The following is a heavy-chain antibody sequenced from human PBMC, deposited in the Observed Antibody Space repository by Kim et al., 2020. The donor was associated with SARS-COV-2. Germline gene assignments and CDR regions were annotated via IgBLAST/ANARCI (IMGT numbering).Heavy chain of an antibody. V-gene: IGHV3-21*01. J-gene: IGHJ6*02. D-gene: IGHD3-10*01. CDR1: GFTFSSYS. CDR3: AGMYYYGSGILYPYPYYYSYGVAV. CDR2: ISSSSSYI. Sequence: GGSLRLSCAASGFTFSSYSMNWVRQAPGKGLEWVSSISSSSSYIYYADSVKGRFTISRDNAKNSLYLQMNSLRAEDTAVYYCAGMYYYGSGILYPYPYYYSYGVAVWGQEATVPVSS.